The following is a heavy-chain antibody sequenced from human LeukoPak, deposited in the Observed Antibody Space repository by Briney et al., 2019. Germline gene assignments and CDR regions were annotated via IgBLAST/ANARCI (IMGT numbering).Heavy chain of an antibody. V-gene: IGHV3-30*03. CDR3: ATKYSYGPLDY. Sequence: GRSLRLSCAASGFTFSSYGMHWVRQAPGKGLEWVAVISYDGSNKYYADSVKGRFTISRDNSKNTLYLQMNSLRAEDTAVYYCATKYSYGPLDYWGQGTLVTVSS. CDR2: ISYDGSNK. CDR1: GFTFSSYG. D-gene: IGHD5-18*01. J-gene: IGHJ4*02.